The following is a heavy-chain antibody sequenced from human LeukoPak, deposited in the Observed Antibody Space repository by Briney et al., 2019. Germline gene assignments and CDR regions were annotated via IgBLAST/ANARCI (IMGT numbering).Heavy chain of an antibody. CDR2: ISSSGSTK. Sequence: GGSLRLSCAASGLTFSSYEMNWVRQAPGKGLEWVSYISSSGSTKYYADSVKGRFTISRDNAKNSLYLQMNSLRAEDTAVYYCVVSQLPFDYWGQGTLVTVSS. CDR3: VVSQLPFDY. CDR1: GLTFSSYE. V-gene: IGHV3-48*03. D-gene: IGHD2-2*01. J-gene: IGHJ4*02.